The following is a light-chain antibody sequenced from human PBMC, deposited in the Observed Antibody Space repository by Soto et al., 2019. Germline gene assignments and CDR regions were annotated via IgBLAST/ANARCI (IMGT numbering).Light chain of an antibody. CDR3: SSYTSTNTQV. CDR1: SSDVGGYNY. J-gene: IGLJ3*02. CDR2: EVT. V-gene: IGLV2-14*01. Sequence: QSALTQPASVSGSPGQSITISCSGTSSDVGGYNYVSWYQQHPGKAPKLMIYEVTNRPSGVSNRLSGSKSGNTASLTISGLQAEDEADYYCSSYTSTNTQVFGGGTKVTVL.